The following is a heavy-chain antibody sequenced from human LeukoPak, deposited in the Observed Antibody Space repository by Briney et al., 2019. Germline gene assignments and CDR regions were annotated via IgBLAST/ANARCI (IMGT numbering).Heavy chain of an antibody. CDR3: ARVAVAVQGYNWFDP. J-gene: IGHJ5*02. CDR2: IIPIFGTA. D-gene: IGHD6-19*01. V-gene: IGHV1-69*13. Sequence: SVTVSCKASVGTFSSYAISWVRHAPGQGLEWMGGIIPIFGTANYAQTFQSRVTITADEATSTAYIELSSLRSEDTAVYYCARVAVAVQGYNWFDPWGQGNLVTVSS. CDR1: VGTFSSYA.